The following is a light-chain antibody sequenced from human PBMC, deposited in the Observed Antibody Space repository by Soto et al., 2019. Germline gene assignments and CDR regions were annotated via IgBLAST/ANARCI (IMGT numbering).Light chain of an antibody. J-gene: IGLJ1*01. CDR3: CSYAGSSTYV. CDR1: SSDVGSYNL. CDR2: EGS. Sequence: QSVLTQPASVSGSPGQSITISCTGTSSDVGSYNLVSWYQQHPGKAPKRMIYEGSKRPSGFSNRFSGSKSDNTASLTISGLQAEDEADYYCCSYAGSSTYVFGTGTKLTVL. V-gene: IGLV2-23*01.